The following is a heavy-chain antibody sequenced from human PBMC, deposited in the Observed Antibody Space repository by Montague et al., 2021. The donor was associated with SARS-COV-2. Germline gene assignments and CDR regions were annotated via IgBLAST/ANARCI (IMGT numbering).Heavy chain of an antibody. CDR1: GASVSDYY. D-gene: IGHD3-22*01. Sequence: SETLSLTCAVYGASVSDYYWSWIRQPPGKGLEWIGEINHSGSTNYNPSLKSRVTTSVDTSENQFSLKLTSVTAADTAVYYCARGPRITMIVVVITDIWFDPWGQGTLVTVSS. V-gene: IGHV4-34*01. J-gene: IGHJ5*02. CDR2: INHSGST. CDR3: ARGPRITMIVVVITDIWFDP.